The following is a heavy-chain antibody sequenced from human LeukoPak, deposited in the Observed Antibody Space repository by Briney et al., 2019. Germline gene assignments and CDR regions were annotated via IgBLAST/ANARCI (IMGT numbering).Heavy chain of an antibody. J-gene: IGHJ3*02. Sequence: GRSLRLSCVASGFTFSNYGTHWVRQAPRKGLEWVAVISDDGSNKYYPDSAKGRFTISRDNSKSTLNLQMDSLRIEDTAVYYCAKVGFTGSYMYAFDMWGQGTMVTVSS. CDR3: AKVGFTGSYMYAFDM. CDR2: ISDDGSNK. D-gene: IGHD1-26*01. V-gene: IGHV3-30*18. CDR1: GFTFSNYG.